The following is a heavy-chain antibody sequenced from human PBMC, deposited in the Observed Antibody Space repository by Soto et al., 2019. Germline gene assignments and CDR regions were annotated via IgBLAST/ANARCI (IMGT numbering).Heavy chain of an antibody. V-gene: IGHV4-34*01. CDR2: INHSGST. J-gene: IGHJ4*02. D-gene: IGHD1-26*01. Sequence: SETLSLTCAVYGGSFSGYYWSWFRQPPGKGLEWIGEINHSGSTNYNPSLKSRVTISVDTSKNQFALKLSSVTAADTAVYYCARGVGASVYWGQGTLVTVS. CDR3: ARGVGASVY. CDR1: GGSFSGYY.